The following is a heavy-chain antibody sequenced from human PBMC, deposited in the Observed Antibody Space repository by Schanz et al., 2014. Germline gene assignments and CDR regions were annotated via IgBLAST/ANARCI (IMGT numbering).Heavy chain of an antibody. V-gene: IGHV3-53*01. D-gene: IGHD2-15*01. CDR1: GFTVSGNY. CDR2: IYSGGST. CDR3: AKVREWWPYYFDY. J-gene: IGHJ4*02. Sequence: EAQLVESGGGLIQPGGSLRLSCAASGFTVSGNYMSWVRQAPGKGLEWVSIIYSGGSTYFADSVKGRFTISRDNSDNTLFLQMNSLRAEDTAVYYCAKVREWWPYYFDYWGQGTLVTVSS.